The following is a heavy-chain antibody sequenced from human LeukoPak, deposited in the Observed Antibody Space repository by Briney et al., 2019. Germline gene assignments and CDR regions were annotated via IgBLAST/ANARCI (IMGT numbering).Heavy chain of an antibody. CDR1: GGSISSSSYY. D-gene: IGHD2-15*01. J-gene: IGHJ4*02. Sequence: SETLSLTCTVSGGSISSSSYYWGWIRQPPGKGLEWIGSIYYSGSTYYNPSLKSRVTISVDTSKNQFSLKLSSVTAADTAVYYCARLTQRGHFDYWGQGTLVTVSS. CDR3: ARLTQRGHFDY. CDR2: IYYSGST. V-gene: IGHV4-39*07.